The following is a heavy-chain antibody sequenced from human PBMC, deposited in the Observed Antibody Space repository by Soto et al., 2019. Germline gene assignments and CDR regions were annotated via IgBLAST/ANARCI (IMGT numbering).Heavy chain of an antibody. J-gene: IGHJ4*02. Sequence: QVQLQESGPGLVEPSQTLSLTCSVSGGFISRGGYYWSWIRQFPGKGLEWLGYIHYRGSTYYNPSLKSRGSISVDMSKTQVSLNLTSVTAADTAVYYCARCRDAFGFDSWGQGTLVTVSS. D-gene: IGHD2-2*01. V-gene: IGHV4-31*03. CDR3: ARCRDAFGFDS. CDR1: GGFISRGGYY. CDR2: IHYRGST.